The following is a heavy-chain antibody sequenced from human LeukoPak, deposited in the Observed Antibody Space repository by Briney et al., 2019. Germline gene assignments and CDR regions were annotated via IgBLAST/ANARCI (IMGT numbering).Heavy chain of an antibody. CDR2: INHSGST. J-gene: IGHJ6*03. CDR3: ARGRRRQQLRRRNYYYMDV. D-gene: IGHD6-13*01. Sequence: SETLSLTCTVSGGSISSYYWSWIRQPPGKGLEWIGEINHSGSTNYNPSLKSRVTISVDTSKNQFSLKLSSVTAADTAVYYCARGRRRQQLRRRNYYYMDVWGKGTTVTVSS. CDR1: GGSISSYY. V-gene: IGHV4-34*01.